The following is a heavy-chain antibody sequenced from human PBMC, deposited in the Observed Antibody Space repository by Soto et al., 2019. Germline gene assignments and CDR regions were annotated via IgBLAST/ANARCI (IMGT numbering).Heavy chain of an antibody. D-gene: IGHD4-17*01. Sequence: QITLKESGPTLVKPTQSLTLTCTFSGFSLSSRGVGVGWIRQPPGKDLEWLAAIYWDDDKRYSPSLQSRLTITKDTSKNQVVLTMTNMDPVDTATYYCARKNYGDYPTDYWGQGTLVTVSS. V-gene: IGHV2-5*02. CDR3: ARKNYGDYPTDY. CDR2: IYWDDDK. J-gene: IGHJ4*02. CDR1: GFSLSSRGVG.